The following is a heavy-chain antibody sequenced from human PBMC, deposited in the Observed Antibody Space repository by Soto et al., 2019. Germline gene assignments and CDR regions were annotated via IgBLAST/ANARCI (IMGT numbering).Heavy chain of an antibody. CDR1: GGTFSSYA. CDR3: ARVKGFGKSGSYSPPEY. J-gene: IGHJ4*02. V-gene: IGHV1-69*06. Sequence: QVQLVQSGAEVKKPGSSVKVSCKASGGTFSSYAISWVRQAPGQGLEWMGGIIPIFGTANYAQKVQGRVTITADKSTSTAYMELSSLRSEDTAVDYYARVKGFGKSGSYSPPEYWGQGTLVTVSS. D-gene: IGHD1-26*01. CDR2: IIPIFGTA.